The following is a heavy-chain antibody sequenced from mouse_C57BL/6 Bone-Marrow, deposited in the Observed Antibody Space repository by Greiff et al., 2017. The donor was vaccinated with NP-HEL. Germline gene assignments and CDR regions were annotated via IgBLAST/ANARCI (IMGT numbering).Heavy chain of an antibody. CDR1: GFSLTSYG. J-gene: IGHJ1*03. CDR2: IWRGGST. Sequence: VHLVESGPGLVQPSQSLSITCTVSGFSLTSYGVHWVRQSPGKGLEWLGVIWRGGSTDYNAAFMSRLSITKDNSKSQVFFKMNSLQADDTAIYYCANQLALDWYFDVWGTGTTVTVSS. CDR3: ANQLALDWYFDV. V-gene: IGHV2-5*01. D-gene: IGHD4-1*02.